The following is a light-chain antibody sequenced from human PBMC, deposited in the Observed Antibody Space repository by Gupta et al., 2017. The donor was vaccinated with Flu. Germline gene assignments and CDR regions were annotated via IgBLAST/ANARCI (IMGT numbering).Light chain of an antibody. CDR1: QCVSSN. J-gene: IGKJ4*01. V-gene: IGKV3D-15*01. CDR2: GAS. CDR3: QQYSNWPPLS. Sequence: EIVMTQSPATLSVSPGERATLSCRASQCVSSNLAWYQQKPGQAPRLLLYGASTRATGIPARFSGSGSGTEFTLTISSLQSEDFAVYYCQQYSNWPPLSFGEGTKVEIK.